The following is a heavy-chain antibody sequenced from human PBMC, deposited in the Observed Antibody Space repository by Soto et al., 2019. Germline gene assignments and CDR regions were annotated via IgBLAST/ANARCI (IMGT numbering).Heavy chain of an antibody. J-gene: IGHJ4*02. CDR3: ARGYDVVRVPVAIRVGYFDH. Sequence: EVDRLESGGGLPKPGGALRLSCTDSGFTFSSHTMNGVRQAPGKGLKWVSSISATGSDIYYGDSVMGRFTISRDNAKNSLYLQLNNLRVEDTAVYYCARGYDVVRVPVAIRVGYFDHWGQGTVVTVSS. D-gene: IGHD3-16*01. CDR1: GFTFSSHT. CDR2: ISATGSDI. V-gene: IGHV3-21*01.